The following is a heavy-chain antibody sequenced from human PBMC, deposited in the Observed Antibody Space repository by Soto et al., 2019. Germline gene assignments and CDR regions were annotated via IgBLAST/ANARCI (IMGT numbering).Heavy chain of an antibody. D-gene: IGHD3-22*01. J-gene: IGHJ4*02. V-gene: IGHV3-21*01. CDR3: ARDYDSSGYYYGEFDY. CDR2: ISSSSSYI. CDR1: GFTFSSYS. Sequence: GGSLRLSCAASGFTFSSYSMNWVRQAPGKGLEWVSSISSSSSYIYYADSVKGGFTISRDNAKNSLYLQMNSLRADDTAVYYCARDYDSSGYYYGEFDYWGQGTLVTVSS.